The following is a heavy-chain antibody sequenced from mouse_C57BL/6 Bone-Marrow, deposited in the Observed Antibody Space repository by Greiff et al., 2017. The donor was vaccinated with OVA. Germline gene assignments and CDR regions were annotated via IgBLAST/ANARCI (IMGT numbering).Heavy chain of an antibody. D-gene: IGHD1-1*01. Sequence: EVQLQQSGAELVRPGASVKLSCTASGFNIKDYYMHWVKQRPEQGLEWIGRIDPEDGDTEYAPKFQGKATMTADTSSNTAYLQLSSLTSEDTAVYYCTTTRGYCSRGPWFAYWGQGTLVTVSA. CDR1: GFNIKDYY. V-gene: IGHV14-1*01. CDR2: IDPEDGDT. CDR3: TTTRGYCSRGPWFAY. J-gene: IGHJ3*01.